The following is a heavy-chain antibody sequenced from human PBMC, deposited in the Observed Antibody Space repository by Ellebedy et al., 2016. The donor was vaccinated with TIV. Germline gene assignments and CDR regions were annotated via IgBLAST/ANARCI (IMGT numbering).Heavy chain of an antibody. CDR3: ARGYGGWSY. V-gene: IGHV1-46*01. CDR1: RYTFTGYY. J-gene: IGHJ4*02. D-gene: IGHD6-19*01. CDR2: INPSGGST. Sequence: ASVKVSXKASRYTFTGYYMNWVRQAPGQGLEWMGIINPSGGSTTYAQKFQGRVTMTRDTSTRTVYMEMISLSSDDTAVYYCARGYGGWSYWGQGTLVTVSS.